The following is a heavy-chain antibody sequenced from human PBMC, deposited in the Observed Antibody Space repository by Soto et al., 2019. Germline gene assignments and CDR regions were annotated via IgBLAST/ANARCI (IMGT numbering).Heavy chain of an antibody. CDR3: ATSVGAIGYRFFNMDV. D-gene: IGHD1-26*01. CDR1: GGTFSTSA. CDR2: IIPMYGVT. Sequence: GASVKVSCKASGGTFSTSALTWVRQAPGQGLEWMGRIIPMYGVTYYAQKLQGRLTISADESTKTTYMELSSLTSDDTASYYCATSVGAIGYRFFNMDVWGQGTTVTVSS. V-gene: IGHV1-69*13. J-gene: IGHJ6*02.